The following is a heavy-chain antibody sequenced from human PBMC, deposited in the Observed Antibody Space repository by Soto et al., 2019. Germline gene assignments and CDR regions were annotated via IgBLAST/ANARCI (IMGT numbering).Heavy chain of an antibody. J-gene: IGHJ6*03. CDR1: GYTFTSYD. Sequence: ASVKVSCKASGYTFTSYDINWVRQATGQGLEWMGWMNPNSGNTGYAQKFQGRVTMTRNTSISTAYMELSSLRSEDTAVYYCARAATDIVVVVAAKETYYYYMDVWGKGTTVTVSS. CDR2: MNPNSGNT. D-gene: IGHD2-15*01. V-gene: IGHV1-8*01. CDR3: ARAATDIVVVVAAKETYYYYMDV.